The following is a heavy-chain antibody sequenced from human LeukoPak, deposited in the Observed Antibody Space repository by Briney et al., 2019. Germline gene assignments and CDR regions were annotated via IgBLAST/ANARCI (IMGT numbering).Heavy chain of an antibody. Sequence: ASVKVSCKASGYTFTSYYMHWVRQAPGQGLEWMGVINPSGGSTTYAQKFQGRVTVTRDTSTRTVYMELSSLRSEDTAVYYCARGTYYDFWSGYWGSSTIDYWGQGTLVTFSS. D-gene: IGHD3-3*01. CDR1: GYTFTSYY. CDR3: ARGTYYDFWSGYWGSSTIDY. J-gene: IGHJ4*02. V-gene: IGHV1-46*03. CDR2: INPSGGST.